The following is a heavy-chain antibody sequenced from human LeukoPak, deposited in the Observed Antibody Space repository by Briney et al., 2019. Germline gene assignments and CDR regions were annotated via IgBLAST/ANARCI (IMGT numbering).Heavy chain of an antibody. J-gene: IGHJ3*02. CDR2: IDYSGST. Sequence: PSETLSLTCAVSGDSNSNSIYYWGWIRQPPGKGLEWIGSIDYSGSTYYNPSLKSRATISIDTSKNQFSLKLSSVTAADTAVYYCARDLRRVDKGQLVRGAFDIWGQGTMVTVSS. CDR1: GDSNSNSIYY. D-gene: IGHD6-13*01. V-gene: IGHV4-39*07. CDR3: ARDLRRVDKGQLVRGAFDI.